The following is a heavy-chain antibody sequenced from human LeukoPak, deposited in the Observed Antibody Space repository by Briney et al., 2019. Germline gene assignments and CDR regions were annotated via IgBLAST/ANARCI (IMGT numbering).Heavy chain of an antibody. Sequence: GASVKVSCKASGYTFTNFGINWVRQAPGQGLEWMGWISPYNGHTIHAQKLQGRVTMTTDTSTSTASMELRSLRSDDTAVHYCARDQGFGIAAVKSCFDPWGQGTLVTVSS. D-gene: IGHD6-13*01. CDR3: ARDQGFGIAAVKSCFDP. V-gene: IGHV1-18*01. CDR2: ISPYNGHT. CDR1: GYTFTNFG. J-gene: IGHJ5*02.